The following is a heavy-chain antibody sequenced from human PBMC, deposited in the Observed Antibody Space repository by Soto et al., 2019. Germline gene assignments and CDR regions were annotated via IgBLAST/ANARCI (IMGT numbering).Heavy chain of an antibody. CDR2: IYYSGST. V-gene: IGHV4-31*03. D-gene: IGHD2-15*01. CDR1: GGSISSGGYY. Sequence: QVQLQESGPGLVKPSQTLSLTCTVSGGSISSGGYYWSWIRQHPGKGLEWIGYIYYSGSTYYNPSLNSRVTISVDTSKNQFSLKLSSVTAADTTVYYCARGHAGYCSGGSCYSTNDAFDIWGQGTMVTVSS. CDR3: ARGHAGYCSGGSCYSTNDAFDI. J-gene: IGHJ3*02.